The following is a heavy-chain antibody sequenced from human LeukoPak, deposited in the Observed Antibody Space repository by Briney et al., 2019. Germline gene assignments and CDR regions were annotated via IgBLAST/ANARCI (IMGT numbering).Heavy chain of an antibody. V-gene: IGHV3-74*01. CDR3: AKKAQYNGNYPLDY. J-gene: IGHJ4*02. D-gene: IGHD1-26*01. Sequence: GGSLRLSCVASGFTFSNYWMQWVRQVPGKGLVWVSRLNGDGTNIIYADSVKGRFTISRDNSKNTLYLQMNSLRAEDTALYFCAKKAQYNGNYPLDYWGQGTLVTVSS. CDR2: LNGDGTNI. CDR1: GFTFSNYW.